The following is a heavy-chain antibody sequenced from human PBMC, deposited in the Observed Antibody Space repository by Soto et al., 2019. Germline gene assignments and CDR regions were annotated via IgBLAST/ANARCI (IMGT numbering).Heavy chain of an antibody. J-gene: IGHJ4*02. D-gene: IGHD2-21*01. V-gene: IGHV3-23*01. Sequence: EVQLLESGGGLVQPGGSLRLSCAASGFAFSNYAMSWVRQAPGKGLEWVSTISSSGGRTYYADSVKGRFTISRDTSKNTLYLQMNILRAEDTAIYYCAKDLPYCGGDCYGNFDFWGQGTLVTVSS. CDR1: GFAFSNYA. CDR2: ISSSGGRT. CDR3: AKDLPYCGGDCYGNFDF.